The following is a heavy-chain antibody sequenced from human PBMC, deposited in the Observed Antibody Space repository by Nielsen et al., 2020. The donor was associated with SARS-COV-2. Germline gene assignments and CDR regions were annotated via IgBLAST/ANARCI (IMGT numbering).Heavy chain of an antibody. CDR1: GGSFSGYY. CDR2: INHSGST. J-gene: IGHJ4*02. CDR3: ASSGGYCSSTSCYAPMYYFDY. D-gene: IGHD2-2*01. V-gene: IGHV4-34*01. Sequence: SETLSLTCAVYGGSFSGYYWSWIRQPPGKELEWIGEINHSGSTNYNPSLKSRVTISVDTSKNQFSLKLSSVTAADTAVYYCASSGGYCSSTSCYAPMYYFDYWGQGTLVTVSS.